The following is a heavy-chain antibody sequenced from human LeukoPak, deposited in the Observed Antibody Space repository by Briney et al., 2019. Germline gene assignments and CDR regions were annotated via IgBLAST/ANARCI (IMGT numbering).Heavy chain of an antibody. V-gene: IGHV1-8*01. CDR2: MNPNSGNT. D-gene: IGHD3-10*01. Sequence: ASVKVSCKASGYTFTSYDINWVRQATGQGLEWMGWMNPNSGNTGYAQKFQGRVTMTRNTSISTAYMELSSLRSEDTAVYYCARIITMVRGVIQFVYYYYGMDVWGQGTTVTVSS. CDR1: GYTFTSYD. CDR3: ARIITMVRGVIQFVYYYYGMDV. J-gene: IGHJ6*02.